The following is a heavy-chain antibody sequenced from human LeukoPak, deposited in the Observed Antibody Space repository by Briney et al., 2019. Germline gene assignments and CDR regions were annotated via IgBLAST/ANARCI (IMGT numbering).Heavy chain of an antibody. CDR1: GYRFTNYW. CDR2: IYPGDSDT. Sequence: GESLKIPCEASGYRFTNYWIGWVRQLPGKGLEWMGIIYPGDSDTRYSPSFQGQVTISADKSISTAYLQWSSLKASDTAVYYCARWAATGIGLDYWGQGTLVTVSS. J-gene: IGHJ4*02. V-gene: IGHV5-51*01. CDR3: ARWAATGIGLDY. D-gene: IGHD6-13*01.